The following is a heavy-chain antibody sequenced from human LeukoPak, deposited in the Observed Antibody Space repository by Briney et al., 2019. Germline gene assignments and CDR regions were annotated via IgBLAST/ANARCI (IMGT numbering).Heavy chain of an antibody. CDR2: SYYSGST. D-gene: IGHD5-24*01. Sequence: SQTLSLTCTVSVGSISSGHYCWSWIRQSPGKGLEWIGYSYYSGSTYYNPSLKSRVTISVDTSKNQFSLKLSSVTAADTAVYYCARGRWPPLPTYWGQGTLVTVSS. CDR1: VGSISSGHYC. V-gene: IGHV4-30-4*01. J-gene: IGHJ4*02. CDR3: ARGRWPPLPTY.